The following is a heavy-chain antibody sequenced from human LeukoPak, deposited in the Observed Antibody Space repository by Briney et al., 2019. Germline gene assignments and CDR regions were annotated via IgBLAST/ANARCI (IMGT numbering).Heavy chain of an antibody. V-gene: IGHV4-39*01. CDR3: ASRTYYYDSSAYYGAFDI. Sequence: SETLSLTCTVSGGFISSYYWGWIRQPPGKGLEWIGSIYYSGSTNYNPSLKSRVTTSVDTSKNQFSLKLSSVTAADTAVYYCASRTYYYDSSAYYGAFDIWGQGTMVTVSS. D-gene: IGHD3-22*01. CDR1: GGFISSYY. J-gene: IGHJ3*02. CDR2: IYYSGST.